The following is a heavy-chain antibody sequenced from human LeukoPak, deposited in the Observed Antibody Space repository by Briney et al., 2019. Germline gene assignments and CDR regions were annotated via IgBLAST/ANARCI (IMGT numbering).Heavy chain of an antibody. CDR3: ARDWYYYGSGSYSYYYMDV. CDR1: GGSISSYY. J-gene: IGHJ6*03. CDR2: IYTSGST. Sequence: PSETLSLTCTVSGGSISSYYWSWIRQPAGKGLEWIGRIYTSGSTNYNPSLKSRVTMSVDTSKNQFSLKLSSVTAADTAVYYCARDWYYYGSGSYSYYYMDVWGKGTTVTISS. D-gene: IGHD3-10*01. V-gene: IGHV4-4*07.